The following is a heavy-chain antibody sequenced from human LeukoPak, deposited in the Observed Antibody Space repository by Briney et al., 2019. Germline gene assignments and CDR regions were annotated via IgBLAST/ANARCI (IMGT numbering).Heavy chain of an antibody. CDR2: IYTSGST. Sequence: KASETLSLTCTVSGGSISSYYWSWIRQPAGKGLEWIGRIYTSGSTNYNPSLKSRVTMSVDTSKNQFSLKLSSVTAADTAVYYCVRENLEDTFYYYMDVWGKGTTVTVSS. D-gene: IGHD2-15*01. V-gene: IGHV4-4*07. CDR1: GGSISSYY. CDR3: VRENLEDTFYYYMDV. J-gene: IGHJ6*03.